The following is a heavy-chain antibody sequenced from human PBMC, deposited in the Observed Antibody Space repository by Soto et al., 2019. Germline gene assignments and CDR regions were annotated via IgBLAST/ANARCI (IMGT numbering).Heavy chain of an antibody. CDR3: ARGRLLWFTSGAFDI. CDR2: INAGNGNT. J-gene: IGHJ3*02. Sequence: ASVKVSCKASGYTFTSYAMHWVRQAPGQRLEWMGWINAGNGNTKYSQKFQGRVTITRDTSASTAYMELSSLRSEDTAVYYCARGRLLWFTSGAFDIWGQGTMVTVSS. CDR1: GYTFTSYA. D-gene: IGHD3-10*01. V-gene: IGHV1-3*01.